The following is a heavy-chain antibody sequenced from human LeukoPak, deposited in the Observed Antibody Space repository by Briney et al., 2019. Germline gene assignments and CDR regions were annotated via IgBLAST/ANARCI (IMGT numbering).Heavy chain of an antibody. CDR3: AREYYYDSSGYLRSVYYYYGMDV. CDR2: IWYDGSNK. CDR1: GFTFSSYG. D-gene: IGHD3-22*01. Sequence: PGGSLRLSCAASGFTFSSYGMHWVRQAPGKGLEWVAVIWYDGSNKYYADSVKGRFTISRNNSKNTLYLQMNSLRAEDTAVYYCAREYYYDSSGYLRSVYYYYGMDVWGRGTTVTVSS. J-gene: IGHJ6*02. V-gene: IGHV3-33*01.